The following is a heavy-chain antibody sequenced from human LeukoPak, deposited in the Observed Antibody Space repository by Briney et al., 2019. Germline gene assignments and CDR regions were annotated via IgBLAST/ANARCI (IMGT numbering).Heavy chain of an antibody. D-gene: IGHD1-1*01. Sequence: PGGSLRLSCAASGFTFSSYSMNWVRQAPGKGLEWVSYISRSSGTIYYADPVKGRFTISRDNAKNSLYLQMNSLRAEDTAVYYCARALNLLDPVTLDYWGQGTLVTVSS. CDR2: ISRSSGTI. CDR3: ARALNLLDPVTLDY. J-gene: IGHJ4*02. CDR1: GFTFSSYS. V-gene: IGHV3-48*01.